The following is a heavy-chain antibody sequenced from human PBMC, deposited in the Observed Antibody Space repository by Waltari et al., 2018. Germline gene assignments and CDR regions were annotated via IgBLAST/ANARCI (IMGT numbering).Heavy chain of an antibody. Sequence: QVQLVESGGGVVQPGRSLRLSCAASGFTFSSYGMHWVRQAPGKGLEWVAVILYDGSNKYYADSVKGRFTISRDNSKNTLYLQMNSLRAEDTAVYYCAREAREGWFDPWGQGTLVTVSS. J-gene: IGHJ5*02. V-gene: IGHV3-33*01. CDR3: AREAREGWFDP. CDR1: GFTFSSYG. CDR2: ILYDGSNK.